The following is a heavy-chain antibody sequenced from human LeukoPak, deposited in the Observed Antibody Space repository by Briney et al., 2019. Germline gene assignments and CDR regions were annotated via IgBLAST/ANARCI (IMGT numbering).Heavy chain of an antibody. Sequence: GGSLRLSCAVSGFTFSRYSMNWVRQAPGKGLEWVSYISSSSSTIYYADSVKGRFTISRDNAKSSLYLQMNSLRAEDTAMYYCARTYQLLYDDAFDIWGQGTMVTVSS. J-gene: IGHJ3*02. V-gene: IGHV3-48*01. CDR2: ISSSSSTI. D-gene: IGHD2-2*02. CDR3: ARTYQLLYDDAFDI. CDR1: GFTFSRYS.